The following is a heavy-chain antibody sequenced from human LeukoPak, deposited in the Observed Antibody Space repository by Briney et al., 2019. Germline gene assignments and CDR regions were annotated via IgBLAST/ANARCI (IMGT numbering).Heavy chain of an antibody. J-gene: IGHJ5*02. CDR3: ARTSDGNWFDP. CDR1: GFTFDDYA. D-gene: IGHD1-26*01. V-gene: IGHV3-20*04. Sequence: PGGSLRLSCAASGFTFDDYAMHWVRQGPGKGLEWVSGINWNGGNTGYADSVKGRFTIFRDNAKNSLYLEMDSLRVEDTALYYCARTSDGNWFDPWGQGTLVTVSS. CDR2: INWNGGNT.